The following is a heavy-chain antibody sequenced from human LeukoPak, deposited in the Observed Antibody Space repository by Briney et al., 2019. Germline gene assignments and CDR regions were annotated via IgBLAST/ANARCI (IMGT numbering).Heavy chain of an antibody. CDR2: IRWSGGST. CDR3: ARGVYSNYPNYYYMDV. Sequence: PGGSLRLSCAASGFRFDDYSMSWVRQPPGKGLEWVSGIRWSGGSTGYADSVKGRFIISRDNAKNSLYLQMNSLRAEDSALYYCARGVYSNYPNYYYMDVWGKGTTVTVS. CDR1: GFRFDDYS. J-gene: IGHJ6*03. V-gene: IGHV3-20*04. D-gene: IGHD4-11*01.